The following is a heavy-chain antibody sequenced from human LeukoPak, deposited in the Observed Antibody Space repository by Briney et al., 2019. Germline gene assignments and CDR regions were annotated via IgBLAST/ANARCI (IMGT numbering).Heavy chain of an antibody. J-gene: IGHJ3*02. D-gene: IGHD6-13*01. CDR1: GFTFSSYA. V-gene: IGHV3-30-3*01. CDR2: ISYDGSNK. Sequence: PGGSLRLSCAASGFTFSSYAMHWVRQAPGKGLGWVAVISYDGSNKYYADSVKGRFTISRGNSKNTLYLQMNSLRAEDTAVYYCARFSAAEDAFDIWGQGTMVTVSS. CDR3: ARFSAAEDAFDI.